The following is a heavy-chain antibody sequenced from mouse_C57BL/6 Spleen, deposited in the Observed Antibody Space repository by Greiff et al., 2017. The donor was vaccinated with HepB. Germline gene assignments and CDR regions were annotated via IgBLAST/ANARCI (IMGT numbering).Heavy chain of an antibody. V-gene: IGHV5-6*02. D-gene: IGHD2-4*01. Sequence: DVMLVESGGDLVKPGGSLKLSCAASGFTFSSYGMSWVRQTPDKRLEWVATISSGGSYTYYPDSVKGRITISRDNAKNTLYLQMSSLKSEDTAMYYCARRNYDYDGAMDYWGQGTSVTVSS. CDR3: ARRNYDYDGAMDY. J-gene: IGHJ4*01. CDR1: GFTFSSYG. CDR2: ISSGGSYT.